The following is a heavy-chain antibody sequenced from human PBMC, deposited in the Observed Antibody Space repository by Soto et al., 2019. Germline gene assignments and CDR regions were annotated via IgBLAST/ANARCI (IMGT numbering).Heavy chain of an antibody. CDR1: GGTFSNYA. V-gene: IGHV1-69*12. CDR3: AQTLGSAVAGPGRFDL. CDR2: ITPFFGTA. J-gene: IGHJ2*01. D-gene: IGHD6-19*01. Sequence: QVQLVQSGAEVKKPGSSVKVSCKASGGTFSNYAISWVRQAPGQGLEWMGGITPFFGTANYAQKFQGRVTINADESMSKAYMELSRLRSEDTAVYYCAQTLGSAVAGPGRFDLWGRGTLVTVSS.